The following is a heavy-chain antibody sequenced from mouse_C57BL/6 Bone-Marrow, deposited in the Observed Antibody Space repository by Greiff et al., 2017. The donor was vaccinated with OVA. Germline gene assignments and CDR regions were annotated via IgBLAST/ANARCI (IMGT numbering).Heavy chain of an antibody. CDR2: IDPSDSYT. Sequence: VQLKQPGAELVMPGASVKLSCKASGYTFTSYWMHWVKQRPGQGLEWIGEIDPSDSYTNYNQKFKGKATLTVDKSSSTAYMQLSSLTSEDSAVYYCARDYYGSSYPVDYWGQGTTLTVSS. CDR3: ARDYYGSSYPVDY. V-gene: IGHV1-69*01. D-gene: IGHD1-1*01. J-gene: IGHJ2*01. CDR1: GYTFTSYW.